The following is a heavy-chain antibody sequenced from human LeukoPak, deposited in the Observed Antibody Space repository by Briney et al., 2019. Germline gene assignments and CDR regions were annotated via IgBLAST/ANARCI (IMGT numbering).Heavy chain of an antibody. CDR3: AKLAASETGEGS. CDR2: INPSGDST. V-gene: IGHV1-46*01. J-gene: IGHJ5*02. D-gene: IGHD6-13*01. Sequence: ASVKVSCKASGYTFTSNHIHCVRQAPGQGLEWMGVINPSGDSTSYAQKFQGRVTMTRDTSTSTVYMELSSLRSEDTAIHYCAKLAASETGEGSWGQGTLVTVSS. CDR1: GYTFTSNH.